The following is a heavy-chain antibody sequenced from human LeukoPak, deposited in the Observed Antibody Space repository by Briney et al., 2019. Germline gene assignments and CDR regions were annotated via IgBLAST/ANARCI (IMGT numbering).Heavy chain of an antibody. CDR1: GITLSNYG. D-gene: IGHD6-13*01. Sequence: GGSLRLSCAVSGITLSNYGMSWVRQAPGKGLELVSTLSSSGVRTYYADSVKGRFTISRDNSLNTVFLQMNSLRGEDTAIYYCAKNKGQLVPNYCMNVWGKGTTVTVSS. CDR2: LSSSGVRT. J-gene: IGHJ6*03. V-gene: IGHV3-23*01. CDR3: AKNKGQLVPNYCMNV.